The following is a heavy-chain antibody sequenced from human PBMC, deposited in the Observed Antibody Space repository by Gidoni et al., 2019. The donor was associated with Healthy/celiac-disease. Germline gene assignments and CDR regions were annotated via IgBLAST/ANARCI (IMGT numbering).Heavy chain of an antibody. CDR2: ISYDGSNK. CDR3: ARERGYCSSTSCYNWFDY. V-gene: IGHV3-30-3*01. CDR1: GFTFSSYA. Sequence: QVQLVESGGGVVQPGRSLRLYCAAYGFTFSSYAMHWVRQAPGKGLEWVAVISYDGSNKYYADSVKGRFTISKDNSKNTLYLQMNSLRAEDTAVYYCARERGYCSSTSCYNWFDYWGQGTLVTVSS. J-gene: IGHJ4*02. D-gene: IGHD2-2*02.